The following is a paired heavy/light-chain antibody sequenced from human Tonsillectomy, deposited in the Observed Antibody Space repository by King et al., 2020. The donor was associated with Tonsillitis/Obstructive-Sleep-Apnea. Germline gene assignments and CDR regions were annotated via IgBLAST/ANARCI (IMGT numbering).Light chain of an antibody. V-gene: IGLV3-1*01. Sequence: SYELTQPPSVSVSPGQTASITCSGDKLGDKYACWYQQKPGQSPVVVIYQDTKRPSGIPERFSGSNSGNTATLTISGTQAMDEADYYCQAWDSGTVVFGGGTKLTVL. CDR3: QAWDSGTVV. J-gene: IGLJ2*01. CDR1: KLGDKY. CDR2: QDT.
Heavy chain of an antibody. CDR2: IRNKANSYTT. Sequence: EVQLVESGGGLVQPGGSLRLSCAASGFSFSEHNMDCVRQAPGKGLEWVGRIRNKANSYTTEYAASVKGRFTISRDDSKNSLYLQMNSLKTEDTAVYYCARERIVVVITHHYYYMDVWGKGTTVTVSS. D-gene: IGHD3-22*01. V-gene: IGHV3-72*01. J-gene: IGHJ6*03. CDR1: GFSFSEHN. CDR3: ARERIVVVITHHYYYMDV.